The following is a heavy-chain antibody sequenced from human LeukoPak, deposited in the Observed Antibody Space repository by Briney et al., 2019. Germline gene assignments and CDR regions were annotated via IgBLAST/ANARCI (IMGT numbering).Heavy chain of an antibody. Sequence: GGSLRLSCAASGFTFSSYGMHWVRQAPGKGLEWVAFIRYDGSNKYYADSVKGRFTISRDNSKNTLYLQMNSLRAEDTAVYYCAKDRRLYCSGGSCFPEYWGQGTLVTVSS. J-gene: IGHJ4*02. CDR3: AKDRRLYCSGGSCFPEY. CDR2: IRYDGSNK. CDR1: GFTFSSYG. D-gene: IGHD2-15*01. V-gene: IGHV3-30*02.